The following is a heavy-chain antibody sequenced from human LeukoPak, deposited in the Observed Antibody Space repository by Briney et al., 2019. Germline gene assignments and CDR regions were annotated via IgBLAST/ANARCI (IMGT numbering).Heavy chain of an antibody. CDR2: INSDGSST. J-gene: IGHJ4*02. CDR1: GFTFSSNW. D-gene: IGHD1-26*01. V-gene: IGHV3-74*01. CDR3: ARDPSGSYLSYFDY. Sequence: GGSLRLSCAASGFTFSSNWMYWVRQAPGKGLVWVSSINSDGSSTSYADSVKGRFTISRDNAKNTLYLQMNSLGAEDTAVYYCARDPSGSYLSYFDYWGQGTLVTVSS.